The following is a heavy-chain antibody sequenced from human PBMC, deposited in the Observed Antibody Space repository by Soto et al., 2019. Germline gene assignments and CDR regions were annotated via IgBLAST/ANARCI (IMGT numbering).Heavy chain of an antibody. CDR3: AKGGWELPYDAFDI. CDR1: GFTFSSYG. Sequence: QVQLVESGGGVVQPGRSLRLSCAASGFTFSSYGMHWVRQAPGKGLEWVAVISYDGSNKYYADSVKGRFTISRDNSKNALNLQMNSLRAEDRAVYYCAKGGWELPYDAFDIWGQGTMVTVSS. D-gene: IGHD1-26*01. V-gene: IGHV3-30*18. J-gene: IGHJ3*02. CDR2: ISYDGSNK.